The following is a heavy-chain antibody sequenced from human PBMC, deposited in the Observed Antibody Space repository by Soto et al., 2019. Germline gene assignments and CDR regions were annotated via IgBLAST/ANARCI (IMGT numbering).Heavy chain of an antibody. V-gene: IGHV1-8*01. CDR3: ARMIVGATTGGRRFDP. CDR2: MNPNSGYT. J-gene: IGHJ5*02. CDR1: GYTFTSYG. Sequence: QVQLVQSGAEVKKPGASVKVSCKASGYTFTSYGINWVRQATGQGLEWMGWMNPNSGYTDYTQKFQCRVTMTRNTSISSCYKELSGLRSEETAVYDCARMIVGATTGGRRFDPWGQGSLVTVSS. D-gene: IGHD1-26*01.